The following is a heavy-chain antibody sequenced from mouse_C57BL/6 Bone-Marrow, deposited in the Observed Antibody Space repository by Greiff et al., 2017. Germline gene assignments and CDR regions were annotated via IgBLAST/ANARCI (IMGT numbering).Heavy chain of an antibody. Sequence: EVQLVESGPELVKPGASVKLSCKASGYSFTDYNMNWVKQSNGKSLEWIGVINPNYGTTSYNQKFKGKATLTVDQSSSTAYMQINSLTSEDSAVYYCSGMGAWFAYWGQGTLVTVSA. J-gene: IGHJ3*01. CDR1: GYSFTDYN. V-gene: IGHV1-39*01. CDR2: INPNYGTT. CDR3: SGMGAWFAY.